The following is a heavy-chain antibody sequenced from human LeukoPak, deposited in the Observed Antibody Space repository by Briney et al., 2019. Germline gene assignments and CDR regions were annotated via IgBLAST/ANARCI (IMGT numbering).Heavy chain of an antibody. Sequence: SETLSLTCTVSGGSISSSSYYWGWIRQPPGKGLEWIGSIYYSGSTYYNPSLKSRVTISVDTSKNQFSLKLSSVTAADTAVYYCASVGDGYHHQGKAYYFDYWGQGTLVTVSS. CDR1: GGSISSSSYY. CDR3: ASVGDGYHHQGKAYYFDY. D-gene: IGHD2-21*01. J-gene: IGHJ4*02. CDR2: IYYSGST. V-gene: IGHV4-39*07.